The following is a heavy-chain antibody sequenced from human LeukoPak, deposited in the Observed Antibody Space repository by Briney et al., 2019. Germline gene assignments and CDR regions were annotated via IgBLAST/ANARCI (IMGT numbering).Heavy chain of an antibody. CDR1: GSTCAGYY. CDR3: ARVVGYSTSWCGRFDP. D-gene: IGHD1-26*01. J-gene: IGHJ5*02. Sequence: SVKVSCTASGSTCAGYYIHWVRQAPGQGLEWLGRISPNSGVPNYAQKFQGRLTMTRDTSVNTVYMKLSGLKSDDTGAYYCARVVGYSTSWCGRFDPWGQGTVVTVSS. CDR2: ISPNSGVP. V-gene: IGHV1-2*05.